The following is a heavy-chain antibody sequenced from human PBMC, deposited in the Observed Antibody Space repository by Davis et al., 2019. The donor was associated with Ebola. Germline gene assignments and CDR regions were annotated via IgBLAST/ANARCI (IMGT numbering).Heavy chain of an antibody. V-gene: IGHV3-11*04. CDR2: ISSSSGSTI. CDR3: VREGSGSCSSSVCQFDS. D-gene: IGHD2-2*01. Sequence: SLKTPCAASGFTFSDYYVTWIRQAPGKGLEWVSYISSSSGSTIYYADSVKGRFTISRDNSKNSLYLQMNSLRAEDTAVYYCVREGSGSCSSSVCQFDSWGQGTLLTVSS. CDR1: GFTFSDYY. J-gene: IGHJ4*02.